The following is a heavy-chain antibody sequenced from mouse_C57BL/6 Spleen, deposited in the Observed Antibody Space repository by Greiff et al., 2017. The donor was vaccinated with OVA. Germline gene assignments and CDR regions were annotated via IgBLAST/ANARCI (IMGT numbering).Heavy chain of an antibody. Sequence: VKLQQPGAELVMPGASVKLSCKASGYTFTSYWMHWVKQRPGQGLEWIGEIDPSDSYTNYNQKFKGKSTLTVDKSSSTAYMQLSSLTSEDSAVYYCARCGGALDYYAMDYWGQGTSVTVSS. V-gene: IGHV1-69*01. J-gene: IGHJ4*01. CDR2: IDPSDSYT. CDR1: GYTFTSYW. CDR3: ARCGGALDYYAMDY.